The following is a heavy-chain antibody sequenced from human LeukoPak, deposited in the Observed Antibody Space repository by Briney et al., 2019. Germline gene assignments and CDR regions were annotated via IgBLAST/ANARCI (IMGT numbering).Heavy chain of an antibody. J-gene: IGHJ6*02. Sequence: ASVKVYCKASGGTFSSYAISWVRQAPGQGLEWMGRIIPILGIANYAQKFQGRVTITADKSTSTAYMELSSLRSEDTAVYYCASTYCSGGSCYDSYYYGMDVWGQGTTVTVSS. CDR1: GGTFSSYA. CDR2: IIPILGIA. CDR3: ASTYCSGGSCYDSYYYGMDV. V-gene: IGHV1-69*04. D-gene: IGHD2-15*01.